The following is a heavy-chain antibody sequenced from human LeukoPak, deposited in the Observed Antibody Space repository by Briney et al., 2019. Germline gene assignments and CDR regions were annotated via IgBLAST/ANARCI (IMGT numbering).Heavy chain of an antibody. CDR3: ARAPSYDFWSGYLNYFDY. V-gene: IGHV4-61*01. D-gene: IGHD3-3*01. CDR2: IYYSGST. J-gene: IGHJ4*02. Sequence: SETLSLTCTVSGGSISSSSYYWSWIRQPPGKGLEWIGYIYYSGSTNYNPSLKSRVTISVDTSKNQFSLKLSSVTAADTAVYYCARAPSYDFWSGYLNYFDYWGQGTLVTVSS. CDR1: GGSISSSSYY.